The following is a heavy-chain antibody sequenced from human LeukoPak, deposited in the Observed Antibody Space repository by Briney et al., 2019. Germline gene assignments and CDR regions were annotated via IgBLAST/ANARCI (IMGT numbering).Heavy chain of an antibody. D-gene: IGHD3-22*01. J-gene: IGHJ5*02. CDR1: GYTFTGYY. CDR2: INPNSGGT. CDR3: ARGRALGYYDSSGYYYH. V-gene: IGHV1-2*02. Sequence: PWASVKVSCKASGYTFTGYYMHWVRQAPGQGLEWMGWINPNSGGTNYAQKFQGRVTMTRDTSISTAYMELSRLRSDDTAVYYCARGRALGYYDSSGYYYHWGQGTLVTVSS.